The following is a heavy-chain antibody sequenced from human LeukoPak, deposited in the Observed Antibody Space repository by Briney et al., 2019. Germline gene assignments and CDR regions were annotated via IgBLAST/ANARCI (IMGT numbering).Heavy chain of an antibody. V-gene: IGHV1-46*01. D-gene: IGHD6-6*01. CDR1: GYTFPSYF. Sequence: ASVSVSCKASGYTFPSYFMHWVRQAPGQGLEWMGIINPTGGSTTYAQKFQGRVTMTRDTSTSTVYMELSSLRSDDTAVYYCARTAARRFDYWGQGTLVTVSS. CDR2: INPTGGST. CDR3: ARTAARRFDY. J-gene: IGHJ4*02.